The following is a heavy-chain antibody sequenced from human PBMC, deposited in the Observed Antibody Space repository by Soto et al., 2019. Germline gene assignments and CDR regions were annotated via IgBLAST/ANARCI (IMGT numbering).Heavy chain of an antibody. CDR3: AKPIEVRIVVVPVAYGMDV. V-gene: IGHV3-23*01. CDR2: ISGSGGST. CDR1: GFTFSSYA. D-gene: IGHD2-2*01. J-gene: IGHJ6*02. Sequence: PGGSLRLSCAASGFTFSSYAMSWVRQAPGKGLEWVSAISGSGGSTYYADSVKGRFTISRDNSKNTLYLQMNSLRAEDTAVYYCAKPIEVRIVVVPVAYGMDVWGQGTTVTVSS.